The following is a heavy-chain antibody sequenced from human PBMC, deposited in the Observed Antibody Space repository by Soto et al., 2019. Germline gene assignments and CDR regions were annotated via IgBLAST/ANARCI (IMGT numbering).Heavy chain of an antibody. J-gene: IGHJ6*02. CDR3: AKCMTTPTYYYYYYAMDV. CDR2: ISGSGGST. D-gene: IGHD2-8*01. V-gene: IGHV3-23*01. CDR1: GFTFSSYA. Sequence: GGSLRLSCAASGFTFSSYAMSWVRQAPGKGLEWVSAISGSGGSTYYADSVKGRFTISRDNSKNTLYLQMNSLRAEDTAVYYCAKCMTTPTYYYYYYAMDVWGQGTTVTVSS.